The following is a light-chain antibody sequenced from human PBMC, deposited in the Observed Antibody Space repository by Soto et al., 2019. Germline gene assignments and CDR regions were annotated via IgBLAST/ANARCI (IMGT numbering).Light chain of an antibody. J-gene: IGKJ2*01. Sequence: DIQLTQSPSFLSASVGDRVTITCRASQDISSFLAWYQQKAGKAPKLLIFAASTLQSGVPSRFSGSGSGTEFTLTSSSLQPEDFATYYCQQLKTYPRTFGQGTKLEIK. CDR3: QQLKTYPRT. CDR2: AAS. CDR1: QDISSF. V-gene: IGKV1-9*01.